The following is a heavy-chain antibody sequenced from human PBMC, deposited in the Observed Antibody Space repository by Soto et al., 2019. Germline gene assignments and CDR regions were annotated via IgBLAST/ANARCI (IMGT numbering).Heavy chain of an antibody. CDR1: GFSLSTSGVG. V-gene: IGHV2-5*02. J-gene: IGHJ1*01. CDR2: IFCDEDK. Sequence: QITLKESGPTVVKPTQTLTLTCTFSGFSLSTSGVGVGWIRQPPGKALEWLALIFCDEDKRLSPSLKSRLTITKDTSENQVVLTMTNVDPVDTATYFCTHGNRYFQHWCQCTLVTVSS. CDR3: THGNRYFQH.